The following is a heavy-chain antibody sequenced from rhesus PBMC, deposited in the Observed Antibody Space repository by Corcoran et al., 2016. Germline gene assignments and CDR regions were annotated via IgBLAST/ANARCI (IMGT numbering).Heavy chain of an antibody. D-gene: IGHD5-30*01. CDR3: ARWIQWVQLDY. V-gene: IGHV4-127*01. CDR1: GYSISSGYG. J-gene: IGHJ4*01. Sequence: QVQLQESGPGLIKSSETLSLTCAVSGYSISSGYGWSWIRQPHGKGLVGIGDIGGSSGRTNYNPSLKSRVTISKDTSKNQFSLKLSSVTAADTAVYYCARWIQWVQLDYWGQGVLVTVSS. CDR2: IGGSSGRT.